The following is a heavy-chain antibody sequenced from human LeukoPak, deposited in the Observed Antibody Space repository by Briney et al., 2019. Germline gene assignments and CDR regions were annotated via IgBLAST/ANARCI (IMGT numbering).Heavy chain of an antibody. V-gene: IGHV3-30*02. J-gene: IGHJ5*02. CDR1: AFTFNNYG. Sequence: GGSLRLSCAASAFTFNNYGMHWVRQAPGKGLEWVAFIRFDGSNKYYADSVKGRFTISRDNSKNTLYLQMNSLRVEDTAVYYCAREAITIFGVVRTQTTYGPHRFDPWGQGTLVTVSS. CDR2: IRFDGSNK. D-gene: IGHD3-3*01. CDR3: AREAITIFGVVRTQTTYGPHRFDP.